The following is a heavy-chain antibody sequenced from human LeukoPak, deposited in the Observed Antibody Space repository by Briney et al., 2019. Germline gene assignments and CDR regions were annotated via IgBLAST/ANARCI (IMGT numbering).Heavy chain of an antibody. Sequence: SATLALTCTVSGGSISSSSYYWGRIRQPPGEGLEWICSIYYSGTTYYNPSLKSRVTISVDTSKNQFSLKLSSVTAADTAVYYCARTGKRKIFPFWGQGTLVTVSS. CDR2: IYYSGTT. D-gene: IGHD1-14*01. CDR3: ARTGKRKIFPF. CDR1: GGSISSSSYY. V-gene: IGHV4-39*01. J-gene: IGHJ4*02.